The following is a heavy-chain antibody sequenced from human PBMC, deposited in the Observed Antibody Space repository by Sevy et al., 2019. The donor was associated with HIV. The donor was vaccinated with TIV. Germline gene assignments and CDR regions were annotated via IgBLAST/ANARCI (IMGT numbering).Heavy chain of an antibody. D-gene: IGHD3-10*01. J-gene: IGHJ5*02. V-gene: IGHV3-23*01. CDR1: GFTFSSYA. Sequence: GGSLRLSCAASGFTFSSYAMSWVRQAPGKGLEWVSAISGSGGSTYYADSVKGQFTISRDNSKNTLYLQMNSLRAEDTAVYYCAGYSRITMVRGVVNWFDPWGQGTLVTVSS. CDR3: AGYSRITMVRGVVNWFDP. CDR2: ISGSGGST.